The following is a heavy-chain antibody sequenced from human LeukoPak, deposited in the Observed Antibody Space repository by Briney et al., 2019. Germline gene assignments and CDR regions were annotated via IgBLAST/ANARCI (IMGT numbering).Heavy chain of an antibody. CDR2: INHSGST. CDR3: ASSYGDYGPTYYYYYYMDV. Sequence: SETLSLTCAVYGGSFSGYYWSWIRQPPGKGLEWIGEINHSGSTNYNPSLKSRVTISVDTSKNQLSLKLSSVTAADTAVYYCASSYGDYGPTYYYYYYMDVWGKGTTVTVSS. V-gene: IGHV4-34*01. J-gene: IGHJ6*03. D-gene: IGHD4-17*01. CDR1: GGSFSGYY.